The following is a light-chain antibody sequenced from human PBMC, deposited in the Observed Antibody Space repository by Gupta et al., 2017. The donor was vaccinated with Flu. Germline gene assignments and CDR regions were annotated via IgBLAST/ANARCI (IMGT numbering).Light chain of an antibody. V-gene: IGKV1-39*01. CDR3: QQRYSTPPFT. CDR2: AAS. J-gene: IGKJ3*01. CDR1: QSISSY. Sequence: DIQITQSPSSLSASVGDRVTITCRASQSISSYLNWYQQQPGKDPKLLIYAASSLQSGVPSRFSGSGSGTDCTLTISSLQPEDVATYYCQQRYSTPPFTFVPGTKVEIK.